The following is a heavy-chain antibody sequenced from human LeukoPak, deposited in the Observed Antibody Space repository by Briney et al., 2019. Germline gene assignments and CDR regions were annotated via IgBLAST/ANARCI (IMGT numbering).Heavy chain of an antibody. CDR1: GFSFSDYA. J-gene: IGHJ4*02. CDR2: ISSSSSYI. Sequence: KTGGSLRLSCAASGFSFSDYAMHWVRQAPGKGLEWVSSISSSSSYIYYADSVKGRFTISRDNAKNSLYLQMNSLRAEDTAVYYCARGLHYYDSSGFSYFDYWGQGTLVTVSS. V-gene: IGHV3-21*01. CDR3: ARGLHYYDSSGFSYFDY. D-gene: IGHD3-22*01.